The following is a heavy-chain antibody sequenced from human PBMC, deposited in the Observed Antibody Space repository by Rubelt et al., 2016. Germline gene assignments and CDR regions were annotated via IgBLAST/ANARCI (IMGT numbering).Heavy chain of an antibody. Sequence: GFTFSDYYMSWIRQAPGKGLEWVSYISSSGSTIYYADSVKGRFTISRDNAKNSLYLQMNSLRAEDTAVYYCAREWGTVDTALVTYYFDYWGQGTLVTVSS. CDR1: GFTFSDYY. D-gene: IGHD5-18*01. V-gene: IGHV3-11*04. CDR3: AREWGTVDTALVTYYFDY. J-gene: IGHJ4*02. CDR2: ISSSGSTI.